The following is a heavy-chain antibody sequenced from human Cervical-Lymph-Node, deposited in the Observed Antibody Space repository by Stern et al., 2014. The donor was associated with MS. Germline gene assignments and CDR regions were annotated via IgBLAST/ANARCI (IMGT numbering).Heavy chain of an antibody. CDR1: GYTFTRYG. Sequence: QVQLVESGPELKKPGASLTVSCTASGYTFTRYGISWVRQAPRPGLDWVGWISADSGATKYVQNLRDRITLTRDTSTGTAYMELRTLRYEDTAVYYCARDKMHAFDYWGQGTLVSVSS. V-gene: IGHV1-18*01. D-gene: IGHD2-8*01. CDR3: ARDKMHAFDY. J-gene: IGHJ4*02. CDR2: ISADSGAT.